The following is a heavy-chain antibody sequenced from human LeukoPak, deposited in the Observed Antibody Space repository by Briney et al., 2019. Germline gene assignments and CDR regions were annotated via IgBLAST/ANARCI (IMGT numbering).Heavy chain of an antibody. Sequence: GGSLRLSCAASGFTFSNYAMNWVRQAPGKGLEWVSLISGSTGSTYYADSVKGRLSISRDNSKNTIYLQMNSLRAEDTAVYYCTREDFWNYVVWGQGTLVSVSS. CDR1: GFTFSNYA. V-gene: IGHV3-23*01. J-gene: IGHJ4*02. D-gene: IGHD1-7*01. CDR3: TREDFWNYVV. CDR2: ISGSTGST.